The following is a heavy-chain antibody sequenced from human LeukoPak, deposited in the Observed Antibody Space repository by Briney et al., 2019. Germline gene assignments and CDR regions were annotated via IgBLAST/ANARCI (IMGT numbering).Heavy chain of an antibody. CDR2: ISGSGGST. J-gene: IGHJ4*02. CDR3: AKDCCSGSDCQIFDC. CDR1: GFTFSSYA. D-gene: IGHD2-21*02. Sequence: PGRSLRLSCAASGFTFSSYAMHWVRQAPGKGLEWVSAISGSGGSTYYADSVKGRFTISRDNSKNTLYLQMNSLRAEDTAVYYCAKDCCSGSDCQIFDCWGQGTLVTVSS. V-gene: IGHV3-23*01.